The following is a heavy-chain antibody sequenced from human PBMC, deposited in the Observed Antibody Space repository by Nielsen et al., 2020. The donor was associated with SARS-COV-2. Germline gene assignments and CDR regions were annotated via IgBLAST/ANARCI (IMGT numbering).Heavy chain of an antibody. J-gene: IGHJ6*03. CDR1: GGSISSGGYY. V-gene: IGHV4-31*03. D-gene: IGHD6-6*01. CDR2: IYYSGST. Sequence: SETLSLTCTVSGGSISSGGYYWSWIRQHPGKGLEWIGYIYYSGSTYYNPSLKSRVTISVDTSKNQFSLKLSSVTAADTAVYYCAGIEYEGYYYYYYMDVWGKGTTVTVPS. CDR3: AGIEYEGYYYYYYMDV.